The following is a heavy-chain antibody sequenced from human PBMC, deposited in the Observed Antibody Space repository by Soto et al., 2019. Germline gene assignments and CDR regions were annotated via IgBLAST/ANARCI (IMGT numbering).Heavy chain of an antibody. CDR1: GFTFSASA. CDR3: TRPSYSSSWYAFDI. V-gene: IGHV3-73*01. Sequence: GGSLRLSFAASGFTFSASAMHWVRQASGKGLEWVGRIRSKANSYATSYAASAKGRFTISRDDSKNTAYLQMNSLKTEDTAVYYCTRPSYSSSWYAFDIWGQGTMVTVPS. J-gene: IGHJ3*02. D-gene: IGHD6-13*01. CDR2: IRSKANSYAT.